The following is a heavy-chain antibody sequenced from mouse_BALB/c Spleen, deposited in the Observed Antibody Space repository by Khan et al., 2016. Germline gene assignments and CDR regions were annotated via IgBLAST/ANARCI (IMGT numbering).Heavy chain of an antibody. CDR1: GFTFSSCW. V-gene: IGHV6-6*02. CDR2: IRLKSDNYAT. CDR3: TKDSWFAY. J-gene: IGHJ3*01. Sequence: EVKLEESGGGLVQPGGSMKLSCVASGFTFSSCWMSWVRQSPEKGLEWVAEIRLKSDNYATHYAASVRGKFTISRDDSKSRLYLQMNSLRAEDTGIYYCTKDSWFAYWGQGTLVTVSA.